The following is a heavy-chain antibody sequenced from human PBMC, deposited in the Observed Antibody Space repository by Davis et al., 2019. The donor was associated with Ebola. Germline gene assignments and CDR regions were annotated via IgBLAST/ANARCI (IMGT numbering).Heavy chain of an antibody. CDR3: ARSPADDFWSGYYSGMDV. Sequence: SETLSLTCTVSGGSISSYYWSWIRQPPGKGLEWIGEINHSGSTNYNPSLKSRVTISVDTSKNQFSLKLSSVTAADTAVYYCARSPADDFWSGYYSGMDVWGQGTTVTVSS. CDR1: GGSISSYY. J-gene: IGHJ6*02. CDR2: INHSGST. V-gene: IGHV4-34*01. D-gene: IGHD3-3*01.